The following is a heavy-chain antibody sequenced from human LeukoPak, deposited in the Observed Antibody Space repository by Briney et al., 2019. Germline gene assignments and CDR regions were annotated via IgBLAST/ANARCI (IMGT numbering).Heavy chain of an antibody. CDR1: GGSISSHY. J-gene: IGHJ4*02. CDR3: ARVGGGQQLVASPLYYFDY. CDR2: IYYSGST. Sequence: SETLSLTCTVSGGSISSHYWSWVRQPPGKGLEWIGYIYYSGSTKYNPSLKSRVTISVGTSKNQFSLKLSSVTAADTAVYYCARVGGGQQLVASPLYYFDYWGQGTLVTVSS. D-gene: IGHD6-13*01. V-gene: IGHV4-59*11.